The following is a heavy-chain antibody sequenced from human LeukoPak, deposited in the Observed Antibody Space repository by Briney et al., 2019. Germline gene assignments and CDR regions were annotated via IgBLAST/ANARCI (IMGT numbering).Heavy chain of an antibody. Sequence: GRSLRLSCAASGFTFSSYGMHWVRQAPGKGLEWVAVISYDGSNKYYADSVKGRFTISRDNPENTLYLQMNSLRAEDTAVYYCAKPPGYSSSWYSDYWGQGTLVTVSS. CDR1: GFTFSSYG. CDR3: AKPPGYSSSWYSDY. J-gene: IGHJ4*02. CDR2: ISYDGSNK. V-gene: IGHV3-30*18. D-gene: IGHD6-13*01.